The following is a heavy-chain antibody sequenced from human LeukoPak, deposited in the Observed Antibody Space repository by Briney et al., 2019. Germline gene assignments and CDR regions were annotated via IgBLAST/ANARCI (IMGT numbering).Heavy chain of an antibody. J-gene: IGHJ5*02. CDR1: GYTLTGYY. Sequence: ASVKVSFKASGYTLTGYYMHGVRPAPGQGLEWMGGINPNSGGTNYAQKFQGRVTMTRNTSISTAYMELSRLRSDDTAVYYCARYIEYYDFWSGSDAWLDHWGQGTLVTVSS. V-gene: IGHV1-2*02. CDR2: INPNSGGT. D-gene: IGHD3-3*01. CDR3: ARYIEYYDFWSGSDAWLDH.